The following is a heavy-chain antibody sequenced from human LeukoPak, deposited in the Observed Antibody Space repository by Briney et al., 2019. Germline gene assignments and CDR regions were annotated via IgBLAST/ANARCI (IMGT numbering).Heavy chain of an antibody. D-gene: IGHD1-7*01. Sequence: GGSLRLSCAASGLTFSRFWMHWVRQAPGKGLVWVSRINTDASNTIYADSVKGRFTISRDNAKNTLYLQMNSLRAGDTAVYYCAKAPHSELLLIDFWGQGTLVTVSS. J-gene: IGHJ4*02. CDR1: GLTFSRFW. CDR2: INTDASNT. V-gene: IGHV3-74*01. CDR3: AKAPHSELLLIDF.